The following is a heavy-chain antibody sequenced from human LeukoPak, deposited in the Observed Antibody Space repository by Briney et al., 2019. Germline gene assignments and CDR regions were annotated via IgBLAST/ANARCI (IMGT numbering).Heavy chain of an antibody. CDR1: GFTFSSYA. D-gene: IGHD3-22*01. CDR2: ISYDGSNK. CDR3: ARDPRLSYYDSSGYSVYFDY. Sequence: PGGSLRLSRAASGFTFSSYAMHWVRQAPGKGLEWVAVISYDGSNKYYADSVKGRFTISRDNSKNTLYLQMNSLRAEDTAVYYCARDPRLSYYDSSGYSVYFDYWGQGTLVTVSS. J-gene: IGHJ4*02. V-gene: IGHV3-30-3*01.